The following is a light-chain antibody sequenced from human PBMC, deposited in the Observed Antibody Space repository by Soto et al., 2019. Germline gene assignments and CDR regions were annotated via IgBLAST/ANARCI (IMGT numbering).Light chain of an antibody. CDR2: GAS. CDR3: QQYYSTPWT. J-gene: IGKJ1*01. V-gene: IGKV3-15*01. Sequence: EKVMTQSPAALSVSPGERATLSCRASQSVNSNLAWYQRKPGQAPRLLLYGASTRATGIPARFSGSASGTEFTLPISSLQAEDVAVYYCQQYYSTPWTFGQGTKVEIK. CDR1: QSVNSN.